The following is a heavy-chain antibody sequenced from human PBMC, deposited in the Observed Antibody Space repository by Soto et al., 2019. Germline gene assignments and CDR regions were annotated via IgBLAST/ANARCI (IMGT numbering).Heavy chain of an antibody. D-gene: IGHD6-6*01. CDR1: GYTLTELS. CDR3: ARQLVSAFDI. V-gene: IGHV1-24*01. CDR2: FDPEDGET. J-gene: IGHJ3*02. Sequence: ASVTVSCKVSGYTLTELSMHWVRQAPGKGLEWMGGFDPEDGETIYAQKFQGRVTMTEDTSTETAYMVLCRLRSEDTAVYYCARQLVSAFDIWGQGTMVTVSS.